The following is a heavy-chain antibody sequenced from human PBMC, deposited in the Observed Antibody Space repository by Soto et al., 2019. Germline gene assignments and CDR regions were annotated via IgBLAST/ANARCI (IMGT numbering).Heavy chain of an antibody. Sequence: ASVKVSCKASGGTFSSYDINWVRQATGQGLEWMGWMNPNSGNTGYAQKFQGRVTMTRNTSISTAYMELSSLRSEDTAVYYCASLPVGWLSHGRAFDIWGQGTMVTVSS. CDR3: ASLPVGWLSHGRAFDI. CDR1: GGTFSSYD. CDR2: MNPNSGNT. V-gene: IGHV1-8*01. J-gene: IGHJ3*02. D-gene: IGHD3-22*01.